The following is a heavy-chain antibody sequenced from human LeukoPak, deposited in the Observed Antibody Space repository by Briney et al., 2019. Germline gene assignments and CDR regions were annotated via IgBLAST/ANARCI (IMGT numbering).Heavy chain of an antibody. D-gene: IGHD3-16*02. CDR1: GFTFSTYW. V-gene: IGHV3-23*01. CDR3: ARDIELST. CDR2: ISFSGDNT. J-gene: IGHJ3*01. Sequence: PGGSLRLSCAGSGFTFSTYWMHWVRQAPGKGLQWVSLISFSGDNTYYADSVKGRFTISRDNAKDTLYLQMNSLRAEDTAIYYCARDIELSTWGLGTTVTVSS.